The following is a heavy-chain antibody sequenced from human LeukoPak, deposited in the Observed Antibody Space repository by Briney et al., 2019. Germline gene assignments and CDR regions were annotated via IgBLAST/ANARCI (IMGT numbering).Heavy chain of an antibody. Sequence: SETLSLTCTVSGDFITAYYWSWIRQSPGKGLEWIGYVYYSGSTEYNPSLRSRVTISREMSKHQFSLNLTSVTAADTAVYYCASNTGTVFDYWGQGVLVTVSS. D-gene: IGHD7-27*01. V-gene: IGHV4-59*01. J-gene: IGHJ4*02. CDR1: GDFITAYY. CDR3: ASNTGTVFDY. CDR2: VYYSGST.